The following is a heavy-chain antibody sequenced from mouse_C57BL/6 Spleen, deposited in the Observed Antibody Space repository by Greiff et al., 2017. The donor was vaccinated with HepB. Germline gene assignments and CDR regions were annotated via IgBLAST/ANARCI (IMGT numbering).Heavy chain of an antibody. D-gene: IGHD1-1*01. CDR3: ARADSFFAY. CDR1: GYSITSGYY. Sequence: EVKLVESGPGLVKPSQSLSLTCSVTGYSITSGYYWNWIRQFPGNKLEWMGYISYDGSNNYNPSLKNRISITRDTSKNQFFLKLNSVTTEDTATYYCARADSFFAYWGQGTLVTVSA. CDR2: ISYDGSN. V-gene: IGHV3-6*01. J-gene: IGHJ3*01.